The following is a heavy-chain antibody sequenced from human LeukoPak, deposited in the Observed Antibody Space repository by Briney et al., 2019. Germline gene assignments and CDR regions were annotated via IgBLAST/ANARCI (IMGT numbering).Heavy chain of an antibody. V-gene: IGHV3-21*01. D-gene: IGHD3-3*01. CDR1: GFTFSNYK. CDR2: INSNNSYT. J-gene: IGHJ6*03. CDR3: ARDSYYDFWSGVYYSHTDV. Sequence: GGSLRLSCAASGFTFSNYKMNWVRQAPGKGLEWVSSINSNNSYTNYADSVKGRFTISRDNAKNSLYLQMNSLRVEDTAVYYCARDSYYDFWSGVYYSHTDVWGKGTMVTVSS.